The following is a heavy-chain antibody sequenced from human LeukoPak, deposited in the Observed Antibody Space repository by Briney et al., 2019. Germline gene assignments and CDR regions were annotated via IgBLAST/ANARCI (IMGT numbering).Heavy chain of an antibody. J-gene: IGHJ6*02. V-gene: IGHV1-69*13. CDR3: ARVPPNNNDYGDYTPYYYYYGMDF. CDR2: IIPIFGTA. CDR1: GGTFSSYA. D-gene: IGHD4-17*01. Sequence: SVKVSCKASGGTFSSYAISWVRQAPGQGLEWMGGIIPIFGTANYAQKFQGRVTITADESTSTAYMELSSLRSEDTAVYYCARVPPNNNDYGDYTPYYYYYGMDFWGQGTTVTVSS.